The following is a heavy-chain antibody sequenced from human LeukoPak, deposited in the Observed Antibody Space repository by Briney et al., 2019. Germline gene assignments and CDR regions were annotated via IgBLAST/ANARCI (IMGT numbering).Heavy chain of an antibody. CDR2: ISSSSSYI. J-gene: IGHJ5*02. D-gene: IGHD2-15*01. Sequence: KPGGSLRLSCAASGFTFSSYSMNWVRQAPGKGLEWVSSISSSSSYIYYADSVKGRFTISRDNSKNTLYLQMNSLRAEDTAVYYCARAGSINPPYNWFDPWGQGTLVTVSS. CDR1: GFTFSSYS. V-gene: IGHV3-21*01. CDR3: ARAGSINPPYNWFDP.